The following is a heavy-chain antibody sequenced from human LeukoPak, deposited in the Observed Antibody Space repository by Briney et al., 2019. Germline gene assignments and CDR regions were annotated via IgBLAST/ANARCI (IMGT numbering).Heavy chain of an antibody. J-gene: IGHJ4*02. CDR3: AKKERRIAAAVYFDY. Sequence: GGCLRLSCAASGFTFSSYAMSWVRQAPGKGLEWVSAISGSGGSAYYADSVKGRFTISRDNSKNTLYLQMNSLRAEDTAVYYCAKKERRIAAAVYFDYWGQGTLVTVSS. CDR2: ISGSGGSA. D-gene: IGHD6-13*01. V-gene: IGHV3-23*01. CDR1: GFTFSSYA.